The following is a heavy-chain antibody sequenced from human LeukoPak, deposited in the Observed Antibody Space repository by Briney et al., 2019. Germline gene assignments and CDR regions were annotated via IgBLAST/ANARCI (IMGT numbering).Heavy chain of an antibody. J-gene: IGHJ4*02. CDR1: GGSISSYY. Sequence: PSETLSLICTVSGGSISSYYWSWIRQPPGKGLESIGYIYYSNTNYNPSLKSRVTISVDTSKNQFSLKLSSVTAADTAVYYCARLKYGDYGLYYFDYWGQGTLVTVSS. D-gene: IGHD4-17*01. V-gene: IGHV4-59*08. CDR2: IYYSNT. CDR3: ARLKYGDYGLYYFDY.